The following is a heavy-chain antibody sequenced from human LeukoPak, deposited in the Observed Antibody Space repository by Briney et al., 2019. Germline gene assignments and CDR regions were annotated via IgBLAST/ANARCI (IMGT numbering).Heavy chain of an antibody. CDR3: AKDRWVGATGVIFDY. CDR2: ISYDGSNK. D-gene: IGHD1-26*01. V-gene: IGHV3-30*18. Sequence: GGSLRLSCAASGFTFSSYGMHWVRQAPGKGLEWVAVISYDGSNKYYADSVKGRFTIYRDNSKNTLYLQMNSLRAEDTAVYYCAKDRWVGATGVIFDYWGQGTLVTVSS. CDR1: GFTFSSYG. J-gene: IGHJ4*02.